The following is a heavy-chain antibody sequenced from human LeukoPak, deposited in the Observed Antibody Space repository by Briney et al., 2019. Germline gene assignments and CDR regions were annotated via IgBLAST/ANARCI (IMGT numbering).Heavy chain of an antibody. V-gene: IGHV1-46*01. CDR2: INPSSGAT. D-gene: IGHD1-26*01. CDR1: GYTFTSYY. Sequence: ASAKVSCKTSGYTFTSYYIHWVRQAPGQGLEWMGIINPSSGATNYAQKFQDRVTMTRDTSTSTVYMELSSQTSEDTAVYYCARATNFYYYYGMDVWGQGTTVTVSS. CDR3: ARATNFYYYYGMDV. J-gene: IGHJ6*02.